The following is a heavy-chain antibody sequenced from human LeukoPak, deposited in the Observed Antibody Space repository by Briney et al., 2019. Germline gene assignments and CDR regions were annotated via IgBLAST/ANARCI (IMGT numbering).Heavy chain of an antibody. CDR1: GFTFSNYA. D-gene: IGHD6-19*01. CDR2: IWFDGSNK. J-gene: IGHJ4*02. Sequence: GGSLRLSCAASGFTFSNYAMHWVRQAPGKGLEWVAVIWFDGSNKFYADSVKGRFTISRDNSKNTLYLQMNSLRAEDTAVYYCASSAVALIDCWGQGTLVIVSS. V-gene: IGHV3-33*01. CDR3: ASSAVALIDC.